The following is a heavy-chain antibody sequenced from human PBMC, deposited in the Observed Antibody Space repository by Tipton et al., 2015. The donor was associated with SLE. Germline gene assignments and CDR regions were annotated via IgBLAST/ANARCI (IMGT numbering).Heavy chain of an antibody. V-gene: IGHV3-30-3*01. CDR2: ISYDGSNK. J-gene: IGHJ4*02. CDR1: GFSFSSYA. Sequence: SLRLSCAASGFSFSSYAMYWVRQAPGKGLEWVAVISYDGSNKYYADSVKGRFTISRDNSKNTLYLQMNSLRAEDTAVYYCARDRDYYDSSGPFDYWGQGTLVTVSS. CDR3: ARDRDYYDSSGPFDY. D-gene: IGHD3-22*01.